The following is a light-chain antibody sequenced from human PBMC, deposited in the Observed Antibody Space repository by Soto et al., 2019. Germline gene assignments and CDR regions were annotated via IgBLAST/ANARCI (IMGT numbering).Light chain of an antibody. Sequence: QSVLTQPPSASGTPGQTVTITCSGRNSNIGSNYVYWYQQLPGTAPRLLMYRADHRPSGVTDRCSGSKPGTSASLPIIGLRSEDEADDYCAEWDDTLSGLVFGGGTKVTVL. CDR1: NSNIGSNY. CDR2: RAD. CDR3: AEWDDTLSGLV. J-gene: IGLJ2*01. V-gene: IGLV1-47*01.